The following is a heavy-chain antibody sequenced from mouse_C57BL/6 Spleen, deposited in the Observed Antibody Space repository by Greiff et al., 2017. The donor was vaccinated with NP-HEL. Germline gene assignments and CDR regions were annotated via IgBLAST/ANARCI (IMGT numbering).Heavy chain of an antibody. J-gene: IGHJ3*01. CDR2: IDPSDSET. D-gene: IGHD1-1*01. V-gene: IGHV1-52*01. CDR3: ARGSSYGGFAY. Sequence: QVQLQQPGAELVRPGSSVKLSCKASGYTFTSYWMHWVKQRPIQGLEWIGNIDPSDSETHYNQKFKDKATLTVDKSSSTAYMQLSSRTSEDSAVYYCARGSSYGGFAYWGQGTLVTVSA. CDR1: GYTFTSYW.